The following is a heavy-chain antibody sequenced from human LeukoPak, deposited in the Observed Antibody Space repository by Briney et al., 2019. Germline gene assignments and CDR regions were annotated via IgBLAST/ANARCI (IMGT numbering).Heavy chain of an antibody. CDR2: ISSSGSTI. Sequence: GGSLRLSCAASGFTFSSYEMNWVRQAPGKGLEWVSYISSSGSTIYYADSVNGRFTISRDNAKNSLYLQMNSLRAEDTAVYYCARDSTPYSSSWREFDYWGQGTLVTVSS. J-gene: IGHJ4*02. V-gene: IGHV3-48*03. CDR3: ARDSTPYSSSWREFDY. CDR1: GFTFSSYE. D-gene: IGHD6-13*01.